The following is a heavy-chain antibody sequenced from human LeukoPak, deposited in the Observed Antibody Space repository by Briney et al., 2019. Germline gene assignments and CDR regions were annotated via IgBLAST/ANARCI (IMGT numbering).Heavy chain of an antibody. CDR2: IIPIFGTA. CDR3: ARVSVVDTYYYYYGMDV. V-gene: IGHV1-69*13. CDR1: GGTFSSYA. J-gene: IGHJ6*02. Sequence: SVKVSCKASGGTFSSYAINWVRQAPGQGLEWMGGIIPIFGTANYAQKFQGRVTITADESTSTAYMELSSLRSEDTAVYYCARVSVVDTYYYYYGMDVWGQGTTVTVSS. D-gene: IGHD5-18*01.